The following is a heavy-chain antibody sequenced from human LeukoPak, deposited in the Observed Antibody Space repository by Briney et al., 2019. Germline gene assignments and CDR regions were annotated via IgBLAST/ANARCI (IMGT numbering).Heavy chain of an antibody. CDR1: GGTFSSYA. V-gene: IGHV1-69*05. Sequence: GASVKVSCKASGGTFSSYAISWVRQAPGQGLEWMGGIIPIFATSNYAQKFQGRVTITTDESTSTAYMELSSLRSEDTAVYYCAAEKDIVVVPAAMGAFDIWGQGTMVTVSS. J-gene: IGHJ3*02. CDR3: AAEKDIVVVPAAMGAFDI. D-gene: IGHD2-2*01. CDR2: IIPIFATS.